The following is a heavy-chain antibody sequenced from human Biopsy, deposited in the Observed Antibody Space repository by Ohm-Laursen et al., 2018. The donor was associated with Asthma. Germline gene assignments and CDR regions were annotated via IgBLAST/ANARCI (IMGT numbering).Heavy chain of an antibody. Sequence: SAKVSCKASRDSFSNYAISWVRQAPGQGLEWMGGLIPVLGTPDHAQMFEGRVTITADESTSTAYMELSSLSSEDTAVYYCARGYSGSDRIVYYYSGLEVWGQGTTVTVSS. CDR2: LIPVLGTP. J-gene: IGHJ6*02. CDR3: ARGYSGSDRIVYYYSGLEV. V-gene: IGHV1-69*13. CDR1: RDSFSNYA. D-gene: IGHD5-12*01.